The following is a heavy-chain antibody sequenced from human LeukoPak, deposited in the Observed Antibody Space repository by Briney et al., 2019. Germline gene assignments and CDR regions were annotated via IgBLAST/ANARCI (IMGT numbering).Heavy chain of an antibody. Sequence: SQTLSLTCTVSGGSISSGSYYWSWIRQPAGKGLEWIGRICTSGSTNYNPSLKSRVTISVDTSKNQFSLKLSSVTAADTAVYYCARGLRFALDVWGKGTTVTVSS. D-gene: IGHD3-3*01. CDR1: GGSISSGSYY. V-gene: IGHV4-61*02. CDR2: ICTSGST. CDR3: ARGLRFALDV. J-gene: IGHJ6*04.